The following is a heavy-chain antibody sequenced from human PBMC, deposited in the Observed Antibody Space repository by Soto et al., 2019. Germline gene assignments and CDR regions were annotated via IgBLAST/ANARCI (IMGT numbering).Heavy chain of an antibody. CDR1: GYTFTLYY. J-gene: IGHJ4*02. Sequence: ASVKVSCKASGYTFTLYYVHWVRQAPGQGLEWMGAVNPGTDPATNAQKFQGRVTRTWATSSNIVSMQMSSLRSEDTANYYCAITYSGTSSFDLWRQLTLVTVSS. CDR2: VNPGTDPA. V-gene: IGHV1-46*01. D-gene: IGHD1-26*01. CDR3: AITYSGTSSFDL.